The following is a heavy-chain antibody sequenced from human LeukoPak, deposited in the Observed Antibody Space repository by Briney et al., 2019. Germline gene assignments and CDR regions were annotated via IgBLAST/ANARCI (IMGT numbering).Heavy chain of an antibody. D-gene: IGHD6-19*01. CDR3: AKFRAVAGTIY. CDR1: GFTFSSYG. J-gene: IGHJ4*02. Sequence: GRSLRLSCAASGFTFSSYGMHWVRQAPGKGLEWVAVISYDGSNKYYADSVKGRSTISRDNSKNTLYLQMNSLRAEDTAVYYCAKFRAVAGTIYWGQGTLVTVSS. V-gene: IGHV3-30*18. CDR2: ISYDGSNK.